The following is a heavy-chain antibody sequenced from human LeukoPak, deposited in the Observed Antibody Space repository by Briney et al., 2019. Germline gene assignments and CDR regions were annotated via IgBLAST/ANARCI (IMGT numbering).Heavy chain of an antibody. CDR1: GCTFSSYA. CDR3: ARDIIVSSSTSCYGIDYYGYYGMDI. CDR2: IIPIFGVA. D-gene: IGHD2-2*01. Sequence: SSVKLSCKGAGCTFSSYAISWVWDAPGQGLGWMGEIIPIFGVANNAQKFHGRVTITTTESTSTAYMELSSLRSEATAVYFCARDIIVSSSTSCYGIDYYGYYGMDIWGRGHTVTVS. V-gene: IGHV1-69*05. J-gene: IGHJ6*02.